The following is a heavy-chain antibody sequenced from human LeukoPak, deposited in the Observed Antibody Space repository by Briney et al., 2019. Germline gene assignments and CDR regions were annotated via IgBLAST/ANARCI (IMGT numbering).Heavy chain of an antibody. Sequence: KPPETLSLTCTVADDSVSSSRYYWTWIRQPPGKGLVWIGYIYHGSATYNPSLESRVTLSMDTSKNQYSLKMTSVTAADTAVYYCAREGGRQWLVSGALDSWGQGTLVTVSS. CDR1: DDSVSSSRYY. D-gene: IGHD6-19*01. CDR2: IYHGSA. V-gene: IGHV4-61*01. J-gene: IGHJ5*01. CDR3: AREGGRQWLVSGALDS.